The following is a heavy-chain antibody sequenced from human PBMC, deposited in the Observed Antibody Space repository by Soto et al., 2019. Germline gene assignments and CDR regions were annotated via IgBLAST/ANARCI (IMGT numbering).Heavy chain of an antibody. D-gene: IGHD3-10*01. CDR3: ASSSFLRSGALFHGLDV. J-gene: IGHJ6*02. CDR1: GGSFTGFY. V-gene: IGHV4-34*01. Sequence: QVQLQQWGAGLLKPSETLSLTCAVHGGSFTGFYWDWVRQPPGKGLEWIGEINHGGTANYNPSLKSRVSIAVEMSKSQFSLKLTSVTAEDTAVYFCASSSFLRSGALFHGLDVWGQGTTVTVSS. CDR2: INHGGTA.